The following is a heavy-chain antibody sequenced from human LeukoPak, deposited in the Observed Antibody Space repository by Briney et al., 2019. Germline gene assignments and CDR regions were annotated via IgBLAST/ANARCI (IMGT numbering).Heavy chain of an antibody. Sequence: PGGSLRLSCAASGFTFSTYWMSWVRQAPGKGLEWVANIKQDGGEKYYVDPVKGRFTISRDNAKNSLYLQMNTLRPEDTAVYYCARERQNKDFWSGGDYWGQGTLVTVSS. CDR3: ARERQNKDFWSGGDY. CDR2: IKQDGGEK. V-gene: IGHV3-7*01. J-gene: IGHJ4*02. CDR1: GFTFSTYW. D-gene: IGHD3-3*01.